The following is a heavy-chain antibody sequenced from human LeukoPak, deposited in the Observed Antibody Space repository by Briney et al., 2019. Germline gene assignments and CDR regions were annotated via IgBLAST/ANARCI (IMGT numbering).Heavy chain of an antibody. CDR3: ARDWGRGRYYFDY. CDR1: GFTFNTYV. CDR2: ISGSGGST. J-gene: IGHJ4*02. V-gene: IGHV3-23*01. Sequence: GGSLRLSCAASGFTFNTYVMSWVRQAPGKGLEWVSGISGSGGSTDYADCVKGRFTISRDNSKNTLYLHLNNLRAEDTALYYCARDWGRGRYYFDYWGQGTLVTVSS. D-gene: IGHD3-16*01.